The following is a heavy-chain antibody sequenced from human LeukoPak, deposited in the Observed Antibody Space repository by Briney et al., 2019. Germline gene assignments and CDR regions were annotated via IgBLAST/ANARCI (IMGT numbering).Heavy chain of an antibody. Sequence: KAGGSLRLSCAASGFSFSSFSMNWVRQAPGKGPEWVSHISGSGSIIYYADSVKGRFTISRDNAKNLLFLQMDSLRAEDTAVYYCARLDKCDHWGQGTLVTVSS. D-gene: IGHD1-1*01. CDR3: ARLDKCDH. CDR2: ISGSGSII. J-gene: IGHJ4*02. V-gene: IGHV3-21*06. CDR1: GFSFSSFS.